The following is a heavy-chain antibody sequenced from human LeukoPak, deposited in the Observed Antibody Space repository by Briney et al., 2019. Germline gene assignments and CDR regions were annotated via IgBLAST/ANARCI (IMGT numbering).Heavy chain of an antibody. V-gene: IGHV4-34*01. CDR3: ARFYDFWSGYRYYYYYYGMDV. D-gene: IGHD3-3*01. CDR1: GGSFSGYY. J-gene: IGHJ6*02. Sequence: SETLSLTCAVYGGSFSGYYWSWIRQPPGKGLEWIGEINHSGSTNYNPSLKSRVTISVDTSKNQFSLKLSSVTAADTAVYYCARFYDFWSGYRYYYYYYGMDVWGQGTTVTVSS. CDR2: INHSGST.